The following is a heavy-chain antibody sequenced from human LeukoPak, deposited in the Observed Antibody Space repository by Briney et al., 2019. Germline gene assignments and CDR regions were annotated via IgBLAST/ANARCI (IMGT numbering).Heavy chain of an antibody. V-gene: IGHV3-23*01. D-gene: IGHD2-15*01. CDR1: GFTFSAYG. CDR2: ISGSDGAT. J-gene: IGHJ4*02. CDR3: ARDEGYCSGGSCYSNY. Sequence: HPGGSLRLSCVGSGFTFSAYGMSWVRQAPGKGLESVSSISGSDGATSYADSVKGRFTISRDNAKNSLYLQMNSLRAEDTAVYYCARDEGYCSGGSCYSNYWGQGTLVTVSS.